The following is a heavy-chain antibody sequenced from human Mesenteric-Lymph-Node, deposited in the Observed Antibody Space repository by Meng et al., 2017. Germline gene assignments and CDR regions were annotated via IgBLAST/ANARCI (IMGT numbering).Heavy chain of an antibody. V-gene: IGHV3-23*01. J-gene: IGHJ6*02. D-gene: IGHD6-13*01. CDR3: ARTGYSSSWYPESYYYYGMDV. Sequence: GESLKISCAASGFTFSSHTMGWVRLAPGKGLEFVSAISPSGDSTTNADSVKGRFTISRDNYKNTLYLQMNSLRAEDTAVYYCARTGYSSSWYPESYYYYGMDVWGQGTTVTVSS. CDR2: ISPSGDST. CDR1: GFTFSSHT.